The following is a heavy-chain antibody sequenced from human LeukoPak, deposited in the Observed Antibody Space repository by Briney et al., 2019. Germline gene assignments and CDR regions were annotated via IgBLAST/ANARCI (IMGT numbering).Heavy chain of an antibody. CDR1: GFTFSHYG. CDR2: IWSDGTEK. Sequence: GGSLRLSCATSGFTFSHYGMHWVRQAPGKGLEWVAAIWSDGTEKYYGDSVKGRFTISRDNSKKTVYLQMNSLRVEDTAVYYCAKDAQRGFDFSNSLESWGQGTLVTVSS. D-gene: IGHD3/OR15-3a*01. V-gene: IGHV3-33*06. CDR3: AKDAQRGFDFSNSLES. J-gene: IGHJ4*02.